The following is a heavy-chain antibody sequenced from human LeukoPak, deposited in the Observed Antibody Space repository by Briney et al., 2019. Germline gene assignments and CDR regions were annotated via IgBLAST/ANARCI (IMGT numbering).Heavy chain of an antibody. Sequence: GGSLRLSCAASGFTFSSYAMSWVRQAPGKGLDWVAVIWYDGSNKYYADSVKGRFTISRDNSKNTLYLQMNSLRAEDTAVYYCARGEYYYDSSGYYYFDYWGQGTLVTVSS. J-gene: IGHJ4*02. CDR2: IWYDGSNK. V-gene: IGHV3-33*08. D-gene: IGHD3-22*01. CDR3: ARGEYYYDSSGYYYFDY. CDR1: GFTFSSYA.